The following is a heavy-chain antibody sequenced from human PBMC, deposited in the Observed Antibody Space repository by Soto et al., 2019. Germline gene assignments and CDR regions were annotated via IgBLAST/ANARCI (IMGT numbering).Heavy chain of an antibody. CDR2: ILHIGST. CDR3: ASGFDSDGLYNGGHP. V-gene: IGHV4-4*02. J-gene: IGHJ5*02. CDR1: GGSISTTNW. D-gene: IGHD3-22*01. Sequence: VQLQESGPGLVKPSGTLSLTCTVSGGSISTTNWWSWVRQSPGKGLEWIGEILHIGSTNYNPSLNSRVTIARDKSKNQFSLRLSSVTAAGTAVYYCASGFDSDGLYNGGHPWGQGTLVSVSS.